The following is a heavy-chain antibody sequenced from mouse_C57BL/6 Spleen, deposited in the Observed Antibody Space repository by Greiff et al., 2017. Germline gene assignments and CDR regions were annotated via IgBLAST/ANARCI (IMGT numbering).Heavy chain of an antibody. V-gene: IGHV1-50*01. CDR1: GYTFTSYW. CDR3: AIIYYDYAWFAY. J-gene: IGHJ3*01. CDR2: IDPSDSYT. D-gene: IGHD2-4*01. Sequence: VQLQQPGAELVKPGASVKLSCKASGYTFTSYWMQWVKQRPGQGLEWIGEIDPSDSYTNYNQKFKGKATLTVDTSSSTAYMQLSSLTSEDAAVYYCAIIYYDYAWFAYWGQGTLVTVSA.